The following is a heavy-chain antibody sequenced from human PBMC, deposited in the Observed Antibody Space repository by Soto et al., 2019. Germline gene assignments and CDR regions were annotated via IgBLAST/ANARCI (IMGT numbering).Heavy chain of an antibody. Sequence: GGSLRLSCAASGFTFSSYSMNWVRQAPGKGLEWVSYISSSSSTIYYADSVKGRFTISRDNAKNSLYLQMNSLRDEDTAVYYCARRTNDFWSGYPQMYYYGMDVWGQGTTVTVSS. J-gene: IGHJ6*02. V-gene: IGHV3-48*02. CDR2: ISSSSSTI. D-gene: IGHD3-3*01. CDR3: ARRTNDFWSGYPQMYYYGMDV. CDR1: GFTFSSYS.